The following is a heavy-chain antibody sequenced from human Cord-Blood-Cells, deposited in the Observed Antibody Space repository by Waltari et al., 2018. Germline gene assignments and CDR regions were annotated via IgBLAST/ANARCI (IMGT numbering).Heavy chain of an antibody. CDR3: ARHCSSTSCYDY. CDR2: IYYSGST. J-gene: IGHJ4*02. CDR1: GGSISSYY. V-gene: IGHV4-59*01. Sequence: QVQLQESGPGLVKPSETLYLTCTVSGGSISSYYWSWIRQPPGKGLEWIGYIYYSGSTNYNPSLKSRVTISVDTSKNQFSLKLSSVTAADTAVYYCARHCSSTSCYDYWGQGTLVTVSS. D-gene: IGHD2-2*01.